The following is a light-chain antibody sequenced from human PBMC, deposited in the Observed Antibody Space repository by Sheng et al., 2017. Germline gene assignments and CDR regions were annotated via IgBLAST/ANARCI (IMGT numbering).Light chain of an antibody. CDR1: QSVSSY. CDR2: GAS. J-gene: IGKJ4*01. CDR3: QQLNSYPLT. V-gene: IGKV3-11*01. Sequence: EIVLTQSPATLSLSPGERATLSCRASQSVSSYLAWYQQKPGQAPRLLIYGASTRATGIPDRFSGSGSGTDFTLTISRLEPEDFATYYCQQLNSYPLTFGGGTKVEIK.